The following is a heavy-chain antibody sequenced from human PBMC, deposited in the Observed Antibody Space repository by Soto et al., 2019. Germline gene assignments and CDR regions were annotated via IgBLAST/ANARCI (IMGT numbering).Heavy chain of an antibody. CDR1: GYTFTGYY. Sequence: EASVKVSCKASGYTFTGYYMHWVRQAPGQGLEWMGWINPNSGGTNYAQKFQGRVTMTRDTSISTAYMELSRLRSDDTAVYYCASGGRFGELFDTYYYYGMDVWGQGTTVTVSS. CDR3: ASGGRFGELFDTYYYYGMDV. J-gene: IGHJ6*02. D-gene: IGHD3-10*01. V-gene: IGHV1-2*02. CDR2: INPNSGGT.